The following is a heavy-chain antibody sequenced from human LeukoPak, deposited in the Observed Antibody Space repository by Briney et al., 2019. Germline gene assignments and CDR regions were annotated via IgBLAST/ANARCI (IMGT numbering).Heavy chain of an antibody. CDR2: IKEDGSVK. D-gene: IGHD4-11*01. CDR3: ARDHDYQSFDY. Sequence: GRSLRLSCVASGFTFSNYWMSWLRQAPGKGLEWMANIKEDGSVKYYVDSLEGRFTISRDNAKNSLYLQMNSLRAEDTAVYYCARDHDYQSFDYWGQGTLVTVSS. V-gene: IGHV3-7*01. J-gene: IGHJ4*02. CDR1: GFTFSNYW.